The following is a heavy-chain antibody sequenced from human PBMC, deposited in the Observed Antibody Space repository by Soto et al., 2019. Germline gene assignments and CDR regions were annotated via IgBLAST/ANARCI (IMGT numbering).Heavy chain of an antibody. CDR3: ARLTIWFGETHYYYYGMDV. D-gene: IGHD3-10*01. CDR2: IDPSDSYT. Sequence: GESLKISCKGSGYSFTSYWISWVRQMPGKDLEWMGRIDPSDSYTNYSPSFQGHVTISADKSISTAYLQWSSLKASDTAMYYCARLTIWFGETHYYYYGMDVWGQGTTVTVSS. J-gene: IGHJ6*02. V-gene: IGHV5-10-1*01. CDR1: GYSFTSYW.